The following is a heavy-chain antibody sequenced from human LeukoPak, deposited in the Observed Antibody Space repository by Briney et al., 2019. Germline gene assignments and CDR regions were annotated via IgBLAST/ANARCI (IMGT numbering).Heavy chain of an antibody. V-gene: IGHV4-34*01. J-gene: IGHJ5*02. CDR2: INHSGST. CDR3: ERFPYQLLEINWFDP. CDR1: GGSFSGYY. D-gene: IGHD2-2*01. Sequence: SETLSLTCAVYGGSFSGYYWSWIRQPPGKGLEWIGKINHSGSTNYNPSLKSRVTISVDTSKNQFSLKLSSVTAADTAVYYCERFPYQLLEINWFDPWGQGTLVTVSS.